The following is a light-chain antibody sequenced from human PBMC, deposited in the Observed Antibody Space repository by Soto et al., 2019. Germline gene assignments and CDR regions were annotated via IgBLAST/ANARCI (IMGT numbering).Light chain of an antibody. CDR3: QSYELGNRGV. CDR1: VGDIASTY. V-gene: IGLV6-57*04. Sequence: NFMLTQPHSVSESPGKTVTISCTRSVGDIASTYVQWFQQRPGSAPKAIIYEDTKRPSGVPDRFSGAVDSSSNSASLTISGLETEDEADYYCQSYELGNRGVFGGGTQLNVL. J-gene: IGLJ3*02. CDR2: EDT.